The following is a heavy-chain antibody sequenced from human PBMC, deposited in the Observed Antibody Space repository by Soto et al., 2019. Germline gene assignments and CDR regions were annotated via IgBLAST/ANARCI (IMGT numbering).Heavy chain of an antibody. V-gene: IGHV1-18*04. CDR1: GYTFTGNA. D-gene: IGHD2-15*01. J-gene: IGHJ5*02. CDR3: ARKNGYCSGGSCYFWFDP. CDR2: ISSYNGDA. Sequence: ASVKVSCKASGYTFTGNAISWVRQAPGQGLEWMGWISSYNGDAKYAQKFQDRVTMTTDTSTSTAYMELRSLTSDDTAVYYCARKNGYCSGGSCYFWFDPCGQGTPVTVSS.